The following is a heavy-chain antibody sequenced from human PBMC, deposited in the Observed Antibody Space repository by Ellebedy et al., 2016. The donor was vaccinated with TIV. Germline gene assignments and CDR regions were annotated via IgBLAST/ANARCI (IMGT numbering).Heavy chain of an antibody. CDR3: ARVVSSSWYDDY. Sequence: GESLKISCAASGFTLRSYWMHWVRQAPGKGLVWVSRINSDGGSTSYADSVMGRFTISRDNAKNTLYLQMNSLRADDTAVYYCARVVSSSWYDDYWGQGTLVTVSS. CDR2: INSDGGST. V-gene: IGHV3-74*01. D-gene: IGHD6-13*01. J-gene: IGHJ4*02. CDR1: GFTLRSYW.